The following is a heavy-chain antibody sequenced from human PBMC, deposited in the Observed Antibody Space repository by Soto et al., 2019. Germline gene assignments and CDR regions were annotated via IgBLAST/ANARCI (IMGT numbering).Heavy chain of an antibody. CDR3: AKEEGEYSYGYFYY. CDR2: ISYDGSNK. D-gene: IGHD5-18*01. J-gene: IGHJ4*02. CDR1: GFTFSSYG. Sequence: QVQLVESGGGVVQPGRSLRLSCAASGFTFSSYGMHWVRQAPGKGLEWVAVISYDGSNKYYADSVKGRFTISRDNSKNTLYLQMNSLRAEDTAVYYCAKEEGEYSYGYFYYWGQGTLVTVSS. V-gene: IGHV3-30*18.